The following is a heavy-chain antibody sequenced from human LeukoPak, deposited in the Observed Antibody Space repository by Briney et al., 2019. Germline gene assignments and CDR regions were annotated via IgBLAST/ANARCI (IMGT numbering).Heavy chain of an antibody. CDR2: IKQDGSGR. CDR1: GFSFSKYS. CDR3: ARDERVTGGTWTYYYMDV. D-gene: IGHD1-20*01. J-gene: IGHJ6*03. V-gene: IGHV3-7*01. Sequence: PGGSLRLSCAASGFSFSKYSMNWVRQAPGKGLEWVANIKQDGSGRNSVDSVKGRFTISRDNAKNSLYLQMNSLRADDTAVYYCARDERVTGGTWTYYYMDVWGKGTTVTVSS.